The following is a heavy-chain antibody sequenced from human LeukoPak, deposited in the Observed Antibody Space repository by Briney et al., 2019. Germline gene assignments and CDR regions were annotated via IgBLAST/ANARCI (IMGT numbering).Heavy chain of an antibody. D-gene: IGHD5-18*01. CDR2: MNPNSGNT. CDR3: ARASSGYSYGLLYFQP. CDR1: GYTFTSYD. V-gene: IGHV1-8*03. J-gene: IGHJ1*01. Sequence: ASVKVSCKASGYTFTSYDINWVRQAPGQGVEWMGWMNPNSGNTRYAQKFQGRVTITSNTSISTAYMELSSLRSDDTAVYYCARASSGYSYGLLYFQPWGQGTLVTVSP.